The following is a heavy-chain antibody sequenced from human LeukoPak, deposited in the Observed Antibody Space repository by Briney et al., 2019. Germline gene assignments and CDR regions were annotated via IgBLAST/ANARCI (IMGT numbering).Heavy chain of an antibody. D-gene: IGHD1-20*01. V-gene: IGHV3-30*04. CDR3: ALGGGNWNVLVPYDY. CDR1: GFTFSSYA. CDR2: ISYDGSNK. J-gene: IGHJ4*02. Sequence: GGSLRLSCAASGFTFSSYAMHWVRQAPGKGLEWVAVISYDGSNKYYADSVKGRFTISRDNSKNTLYLQMNSLRAEDTAVYYCALGGGNWNVLVPYDYWGQGTLVNVSS.